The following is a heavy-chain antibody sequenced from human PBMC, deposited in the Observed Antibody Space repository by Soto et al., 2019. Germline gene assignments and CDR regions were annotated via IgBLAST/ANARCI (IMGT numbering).Heavy chain of an antibody. J-gene: IGHJ4*02. V-gene: IGHV5-51*01. CDR3: VRRRGYSSWGAFDY. D-gene: IGHD6-6*01. CDR1: EDIFTNYW. Sequence: PGESVKSSCKASEDIFTNYWIGWVRQMAGGGLEWVGIIYPGDSDNRYSPSFEGQVTFSVDKSINTAYLHLSTLKASDTAMFYCVRRRGYSSWGAFDYWAQGTMVTVSS. CDR2: IYPGDSDN.